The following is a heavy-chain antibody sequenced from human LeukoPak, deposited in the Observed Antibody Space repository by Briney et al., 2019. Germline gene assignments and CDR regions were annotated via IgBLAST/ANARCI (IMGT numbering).Heavy chain of an antibody. V-gene: IGHV1-2*02. CDR2: INPNSGGT. Sequence: ASVEVSCKASGYTFTGYYMHWVRQAPGQGLEWMGWINPNSGGTNYAQKFQGRVTMTRDTSISTAYMELSRLRSDDTAVYYCARVRKYSYGDYYYYGMDVWGQGTTVTVSS. D-gene: IGHD5-18*01. CDR3: ARVRKYSYGDYYYYGMDV. J-gene: IGHJ6*02. CDR1: GYTFTGYY.